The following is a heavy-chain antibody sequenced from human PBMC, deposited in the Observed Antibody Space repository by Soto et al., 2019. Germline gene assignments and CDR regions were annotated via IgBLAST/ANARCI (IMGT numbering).Heavy chain of an antibody. CDR3: ARPMNYNDYLAY. CDR2: IHGNNGDT. J-gene: IGHJ4*02. Sequence: QVQLVQSGAEEKKPGASVKVSCKASGYTFTSYSMHWVRQAPGQRLEWMGWIHGNNGDTRYSQNFQGRVTITSDTSANTIYMELGSLRSEDTAVYYCARPMNYNDYLAYWGQGTLVTVSS. CDR1: GYTFTSYS. V-gene: IGHV1-3*05. D-gene: IGHD3-10*01.